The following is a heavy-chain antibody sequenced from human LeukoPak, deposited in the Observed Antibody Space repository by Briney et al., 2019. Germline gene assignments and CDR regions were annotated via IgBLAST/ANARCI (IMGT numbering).Heavy chain of an antibody. CDR1: GGSISSYY. J-gene: IGHJ6*03. CDR3: ARVGDIFYYYMDA. D-gene: IGHD3-9*01. CDR2: IYYSGST. V-gene: IGHV4-59*01. Sequence: PSETLSLTRTVSGGSISSYYWSWIRQPPGKGLEWIGYIYYSGSTNYNPSLKSRVTISVDTSKNQFSLKLSSVTAADTAVYYCARVGDIFYYYMDACGKGTTVTVSS.